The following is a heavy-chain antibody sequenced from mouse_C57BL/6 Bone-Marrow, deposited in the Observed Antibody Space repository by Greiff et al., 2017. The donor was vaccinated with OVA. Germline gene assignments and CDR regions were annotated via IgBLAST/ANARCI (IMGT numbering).Heavy chain of an antibody. V-gene: IGHV1-64*01. J-gene: IGHJ4*01. CDR3: ARGFFYYGSSPAMDY. CDR2: IHPNSGST. Sequence: QVQLQQSGAELVKPGASVKLSCKASGYTFTSYWMHWVKQRPGQGLEWIGMIHPNSGSTNYNEKFKSKATLTVDTSSSTAYMQLSSLTSEDSAVYYCARGFFYYGSSPAMDYWGQGTSVTVSS. D-gene: IGHD1-1*01. CDR1: GYTFTSYW.